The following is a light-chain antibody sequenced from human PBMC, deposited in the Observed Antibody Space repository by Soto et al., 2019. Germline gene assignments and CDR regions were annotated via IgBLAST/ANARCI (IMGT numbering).Light chain of an antibody. J-gene: IGKJ2*01. V-gene: IGKV3-20*01. Sequence: EIVLTQSPGTLSLSPGERATLSCRASQSVSSSYLAWYQQKPGQAPRLLIYGASSRATGILDRFSGSGSGTDFTLTISRLEPEDFAVYYCQQYVSSPPYTFGRGTKLEIK. CDR3: QQYVSSPPYT. CDR2: GAS. CDR1: QSVSSSY.